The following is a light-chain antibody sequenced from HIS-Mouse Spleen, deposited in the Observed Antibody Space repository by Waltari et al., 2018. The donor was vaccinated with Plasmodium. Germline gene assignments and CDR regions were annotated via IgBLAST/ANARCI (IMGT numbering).Light chain of an antibody. Sequence: EIVMTQSPATLSVSPGERATLSCRASQSVSSNLAWYQQKPGQAPRLLIYGASTRATGSPARFSGSGSGTVFTLTISSLQSEDFAVYYCQQYNNWSFTFGPGTKVDIK. V-gene: IGKV3-15*01. CDR2: GAS. CDR1: QSVSSN. J-gene: IGKJ3*01. CDR3: QQYNNWSFT.